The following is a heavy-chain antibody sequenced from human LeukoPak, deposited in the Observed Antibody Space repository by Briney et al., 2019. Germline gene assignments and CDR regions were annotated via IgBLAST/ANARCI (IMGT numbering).Heavy chain of an antibody. V-gene: IGHV1-69*13. CDR1: GGTFSSYA. CDR2: IIPIFGTA. CDR3: ARVTHDSSGYYLDY. D-gene: IGHD3-22*01. J-gene: IGHJ4*02. Sequence: GASVKVSCKASGGTFSSYAISWVRQAPGKGLEWMGGIIPIFGTANYAQKFQGRVTITADESTSTAYMELSSLRSEDTAVYYCARVTHDSSGYYLDYWGQGTLVTVSS.